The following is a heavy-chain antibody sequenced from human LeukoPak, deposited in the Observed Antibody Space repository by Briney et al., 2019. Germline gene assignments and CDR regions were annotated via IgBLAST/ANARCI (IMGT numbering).Heavy chain of an antibody. D-gene: IGHD6-13*01. CDR3: AREGFPYSSDY. CDR1: GFTFSSYW. J-gene: IGHJ4*02. Sequence: PGGSLRLSCAASGFTFSSYWMRWVRQAPGKGLEWVANIKQDESERNYVDSVKGRFTISRDNAKNSLCLQMNSLRAEDTAVYYCAREGFPYSSDYWGQGTLVTVSS. V-gene: IGHV3-7*01. CDR2: IKQDESER.